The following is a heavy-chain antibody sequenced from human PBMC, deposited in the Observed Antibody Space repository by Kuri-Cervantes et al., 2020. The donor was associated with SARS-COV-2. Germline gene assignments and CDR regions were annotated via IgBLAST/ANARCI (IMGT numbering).Heavy chain of an antibody. D-gene: IGHD4-17*01. J-gene: IGHJ4*02. CDR3: AQVTTQEFDY. V-gene: IGHV2-5*05. Sequence: CGPTLVKPTQTLTLTCTFSGFSLSTSGVGVGWIRQPPGKALEWLALIYWDDDKRYGPSLKSRLTITKDNYKNQMVLTMTNVDPVDTATDYCAQVTTQEFDYWGQGTLVTVSS. CDR1: GFSLSTSGVG. CDR2: IYWDDDK.